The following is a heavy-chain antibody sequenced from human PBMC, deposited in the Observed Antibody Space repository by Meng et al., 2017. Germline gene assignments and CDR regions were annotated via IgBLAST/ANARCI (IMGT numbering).Heavy chain of an antibody. CDR3: AKRYDSSPYYYGMDV. J-gene: IGHJ6*02. V-gene: IGHV3-23*01. CDR2: ISGSGGST. CDR1: GFTFSSYA. D-gene: IGHD3-22*01. Sequence: GESLKISCAASGFTFSSYAMSWVRQAPGKGLEWVSAISGSGGSTYYADSVKGRFTISRDNSKNTLYLQMNSLRAEDTAVYYCAKRYDSSPYYYGMDVWGQGNTV.